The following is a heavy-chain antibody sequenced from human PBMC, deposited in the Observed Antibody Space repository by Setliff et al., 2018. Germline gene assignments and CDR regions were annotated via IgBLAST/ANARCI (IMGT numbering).Heavy chain of an antibody. CDR1: GFNFSSFG. CDR3: AKFSRYTDSQGEFDF. J-gene: IGHJ4*02. Sequence: PGGSLRLSCAASGFNFSSFGMHWVRQTPGKGLEWIGHIRFDGRKQNYADSVTGRFTISRDNSKSTVYLLLNGLTVDDTAMYYCAKFSRYTDSQGEFDFWGQGALVTGS. V-gene: IGHV3-30*02. CDR2: IRFDGRKQ. D-gene: IGHD1-20*01.